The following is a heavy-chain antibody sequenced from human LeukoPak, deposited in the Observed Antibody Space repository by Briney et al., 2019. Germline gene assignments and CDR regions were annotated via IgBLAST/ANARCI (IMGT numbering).Heavy chain of an antibody. J-gene: IGHJ6*03. CDR2: INPSSGNR. D-gene: IGHD7-27*01. CDR1: GYTFTNND. Sequence: ASVKVSCKAYGYTFTNNDINWIRQATGQGLEWMGWINPSSGNRGHTQKFQGRVTLTMNTSTSTAYMDLTSLTSEDTAVYYCARGTPGEDHYYLDVWAKGTTVTVSS. CDR3: ARGTPGEDHYYLDV. V-gene: IGHV1-8*02.